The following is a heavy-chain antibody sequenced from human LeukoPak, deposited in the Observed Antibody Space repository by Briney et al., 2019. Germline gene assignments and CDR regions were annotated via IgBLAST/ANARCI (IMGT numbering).Heavy chain of an antibody. CDR2: INPNSGGT. J-gene: IGHJ4*02. Sequence: ASVKVSCKASGYTFTGYYIYWVRQAPGHGLEWMGWINPNSGGTNYAQKFQGRVTMTREMSISTAYMELSRLRSDDTAVYYCARGQQLASNWGQGTLVTVSS. CDR1: GYTFTGYY. D-gene: IGHD6-13*01. CDR3: ARGQQLASN. V-gene: IGHV1-2*02.